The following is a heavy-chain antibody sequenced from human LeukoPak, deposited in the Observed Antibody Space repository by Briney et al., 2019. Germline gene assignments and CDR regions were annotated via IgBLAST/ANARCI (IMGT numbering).Heavy chain of an antibody. CDR3: ARDLGNFGSSTSYYDY. J-gene: IGHJ4*02. D-gene: IGHD3-10*01. CDR2: ISSSSSYI. Sequence: PGGSLRLSCAASGFTFSSYSMNWVRQAPGKGLEWVSSISSSSSYIYYADSVKGRFTISRDNAKNSLYLQMNSLRAEDTAVYYCARDLGNFGSSTSYYDYWGQGTLVTVSS. CDR1: GFTFSSYS. V-gene: IGHV3-21*01.